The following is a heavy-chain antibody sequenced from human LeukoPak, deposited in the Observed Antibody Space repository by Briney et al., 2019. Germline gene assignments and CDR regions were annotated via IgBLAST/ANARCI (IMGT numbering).Heavy chain of an antibody. V-gene: IGHV3-30*04. CDR1: GFTFSSYA. CDR2: ISYDGSNK. J-gene: IGHJ4*02. Sequence: GGSVRLFCAASGFTFSSYAMHWVRQATGEGLVWVAVISYDGSNKFYAVSVKGRFTISRDNSKNTLYLQMNSLRAEDTAVYYCARSGLMIRGVIDYWGQGTLVTASS. D-gene: IGHD3-10*01. CDR3: ARSGLMIRGVIDY.